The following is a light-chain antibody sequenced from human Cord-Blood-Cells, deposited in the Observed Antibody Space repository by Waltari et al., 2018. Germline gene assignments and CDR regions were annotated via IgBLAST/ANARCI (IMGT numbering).Light chain of an antibody. Sequence: QSVLTQPPSASRTPGQRLTISCSGTSSNIGSNYVYWYQQLPGTAPKLLIYRNNPRPSGVPDRFSGSKSGTSASLAISGLRSEDEADYYCAAWDDSLSGWVFGGGTKLTVL. CDR2: RNN. V-gene: IGLV1-47*01. J-gene: IGLJ3*02. CDR3: AAWDDSLSGWV. CDR1: SSNIGSNY.